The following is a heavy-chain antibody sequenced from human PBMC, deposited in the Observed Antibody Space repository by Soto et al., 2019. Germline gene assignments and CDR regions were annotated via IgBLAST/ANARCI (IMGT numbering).Heavy chain of an antibody. CDR2: IRSKAYGGTT. V-gene: IGHV3-49*03. J-gene: IGHJ5*02. Sequence: PGGALRLSCTASGFTFGDYAMSWFRQAPWKGLEWVGFIRSKAYGGTTEYAASVKGRFTISRDDSKSIAYLQMNSLKTEDTAVYYCTRGWRDCSGCSCYYSWFDPWGQGTLVTVSS. CDR1: GFTFGDYA. D-gene: IGHD2-15*01. CDR3: TRGWRDCSGCSCYYSWFDP.